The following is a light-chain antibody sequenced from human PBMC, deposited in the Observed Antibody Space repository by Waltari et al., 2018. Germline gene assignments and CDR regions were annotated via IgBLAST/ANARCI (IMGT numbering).Light chain of an antibody. CDR2: EVN. CDR3: SSFTSRHLYV. V-gene: IGLV2-14*01. CDR1: SSYVGGYNY. J-gene: IGLJ1*01. Sequence: QSALTQPASVSGSPGQSITISCTGSSSYVGGYNYVSCYQQYPGKVPKIMIYEVNNRPSGVSSRFSGSKSGNTASLTISGLQADDEADYYCSSFTSRHLYVFGTGTAVTVL.